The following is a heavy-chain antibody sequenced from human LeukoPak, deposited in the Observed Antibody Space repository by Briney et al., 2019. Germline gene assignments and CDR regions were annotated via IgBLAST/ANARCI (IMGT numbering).Heavy chain of an antibody. V-gene: IGHV3-30*18. CDR3: AKVSSSWYDYFDY. D-gene: IGHD6-13*01. J-gene: IGHJ4*02. CDR2: ISYDGSNK. CDR1: GFTFSSYG. Sequence: PGGSLRLSCAASGFTFSSYGMHWVRQAPGKGLEWVAAISYDGSNKYYADSVKGRFTISRDNSKNTLYLQTNSLRAEDTAVYYCAKVSSSWYDYFDYWGQGTLVTVSS.